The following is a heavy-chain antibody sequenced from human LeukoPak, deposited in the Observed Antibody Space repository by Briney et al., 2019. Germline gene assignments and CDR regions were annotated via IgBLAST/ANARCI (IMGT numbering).Heavy chain of an antibody. D-gene: IGHD6-13*01. J-gene: IGHJ6*03. CDR2: IYYSGST. CDR1: GDSMSSSHYC. Sequence: PSETLSLTCTVSGDSMSSSHYCWGWIRQPPGKGLEWIGSIYYSGSTYYNPSLKSRVTISVDKSKNQFSLKLSSVTAADTAVYYCARDREAGTFYYYYYMDVWGKGTTVTVSS. CDR3: ARDREAGTFYYYYYMDV. V-gene: IGHV4-39*07.